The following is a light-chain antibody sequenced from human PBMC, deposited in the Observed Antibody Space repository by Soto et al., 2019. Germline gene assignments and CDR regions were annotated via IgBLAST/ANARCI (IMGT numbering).Light chain of an antibody. J-gene: IGKJ1*01. CDR2: GES. CDR1: QSVSSN. V-gene: IGKV3-15*01. Sequence: EIVMTQSPATLSVSPGERATLSCRASQSVSSNFAWYQQKPGQAPRLLIYGESPRATGIPARFSGSGSGTEFTLTISSLQSEDFAVYYCQQYNNWPPWTFGQGTKVEIK. CDR3: QQYNNWPPWT.